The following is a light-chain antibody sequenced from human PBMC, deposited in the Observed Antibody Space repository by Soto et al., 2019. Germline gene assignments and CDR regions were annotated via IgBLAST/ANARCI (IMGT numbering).Light chain of an antibody. J-gene: IGLJ1*01. V-gene: IGLV2-23*02. CDR3: CSYAGTTTFYV. Sequence: QSVLTQPASVSGSPGQSITISCTGTSSDVGRYNLVSWYQHHPGKAPKLIIYDVTQWPSGASNRFSGSKSGNTASVTIFGLQAEDEADYYCCSYAGTTTFYVFGTGTKVTVL. CDR1: SSDVGRYNL. CDR2: DVT.